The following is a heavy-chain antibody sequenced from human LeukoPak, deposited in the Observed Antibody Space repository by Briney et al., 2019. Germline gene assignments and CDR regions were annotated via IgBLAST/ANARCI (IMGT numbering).Heavy chain of an antibody. Sequence: ASVKVSCKASGYTFTGYYMHWVRQAPGQGLEWMGWINPNSGGTNYAQKFQGRVTMTRDTSISTAYMELSRLRSDDTAVYYCARETIFGVVENLLDYWGQGTLVTVSS. CDR1: GYTFTGYY. D-gene: IGHD3-3*01. CDR2: INPNSGGT. CDR3: ARETIFGVVENLLDY. J-gene: IGHJ4*02. V-gene: IGHV1-2*02.